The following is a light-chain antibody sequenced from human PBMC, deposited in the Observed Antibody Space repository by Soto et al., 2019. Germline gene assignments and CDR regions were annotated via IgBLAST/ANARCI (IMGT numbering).Light chain of an antibody. J-gene: IGKJ5*01. CDR3: QRSYRSIS. CDR1: QSISAY. V-gene: IGKV1-39*01. Sequence: DIQMTQSPSSLFASVGDRVTITCRASQSISAYLNWYQQRPGKAPSLLIYAATRLHSGVPSRFSGSGSRTDFTLTNSSLQPEDFATYYCQRSYRSISFGQGTRLEMK. CDR2: AAT.